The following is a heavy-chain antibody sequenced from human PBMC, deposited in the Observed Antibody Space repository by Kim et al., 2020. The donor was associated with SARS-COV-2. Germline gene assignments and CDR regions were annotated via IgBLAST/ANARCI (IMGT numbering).Heavy chain of an antibody. Sequence: GGSLRLSCAASGFIFTDYGIHWVRQAPGQGLEWVAVVSHDGSHKYYADSLMGRFAISIDNSKNTMFLQMNSLRPEDTAVYYCAKQGSVASWDFDYWGQGTLVTVSS. CDR1: GFIFTDYG. D-gene: IGHD5-12*01. CDR3: AKQGSVASWDFDY. CDR2: VSHDGSHK. J-gene: IGHJ4*02. V-gene: IGHV3-30*18.